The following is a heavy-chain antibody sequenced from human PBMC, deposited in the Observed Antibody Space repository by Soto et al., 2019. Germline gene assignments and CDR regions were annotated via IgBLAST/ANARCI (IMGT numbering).Heavy chain of an antibody. CDR2: IYYRGST. D-gene: IGHD6-13*01. CDR3: ARHGEHSSSWYFDF. J-gene: IGHJ4*02. CDR1: GGSISSYY. Sequence: SETLSRTCTVAGGSISSYYGSWIRQPPGKGLEWIGYIYYRGSTTYNPSLKSRVTISVDTSKNQFSLKLSSVTAADTAVYYCARHGEHSSSWYFDFWGQGTLVTVSS. V-gene: IGHV4-59*08.